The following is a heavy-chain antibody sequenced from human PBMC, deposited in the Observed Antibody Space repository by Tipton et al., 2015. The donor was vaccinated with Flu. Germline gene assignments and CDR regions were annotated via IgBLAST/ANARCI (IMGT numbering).Heavy chain of an antibody. Sequence: TLSLTCSVSGASVGSPYCWGWVRQPPGKGLEWIGNICPGSPYYNPSLRSRVTISVARPKDQFSLRLTSVTAADTAVYFCARRDSSNYVSEPRNWFDFWGQGTLVTVSS. V-gene: IGHV4-38-2*01. J-gene: IGHJ5*01. D-gene: IGHD4-11*01. CDR2: ICPGSP. CDR3: ARRDSSNYVSEPRNWFDF. CDR1: GASVGSPYC.